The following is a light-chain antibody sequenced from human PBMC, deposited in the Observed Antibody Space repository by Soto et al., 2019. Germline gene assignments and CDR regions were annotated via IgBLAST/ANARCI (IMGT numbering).Light chain of an antibody. CDR2: GAS. CDR3: YQYGSSPTWT. CDR1: QSVGSRD. J-gene: IGKJ1*01. V-gene: IGKV3-20*01. Sequence: EIGLTQSAGNLSLCPGERANLXCRASQSVGSRDRALYQQKPGQAPKLLXXGASSRATGIPDRFSGSGSGRDFTLNLSRLEPEDFAVYYCYQYGSSPTWTFGQGTKVDIK.